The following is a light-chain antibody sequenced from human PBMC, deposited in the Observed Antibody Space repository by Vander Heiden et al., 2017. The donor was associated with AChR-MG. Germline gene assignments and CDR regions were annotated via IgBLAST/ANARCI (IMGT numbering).Light chain of an antibody. J-gene: IGLJ1*01. CDR1: TPNLGNNF. Sequence: QSVFTQPPSVSPAPGRKVTLSYPGTTPNLGNNFVSWYQQFPGTAPKLLIFDNDKRPSGIPDRFSGSKSGTSATLGISGLQTGDEADYYCGAWDSSLDTGVFGTGTTVTV. CDR3: GAWDSSLDTGV. V-gene: IGLV1-51*01. CDR2: DND.